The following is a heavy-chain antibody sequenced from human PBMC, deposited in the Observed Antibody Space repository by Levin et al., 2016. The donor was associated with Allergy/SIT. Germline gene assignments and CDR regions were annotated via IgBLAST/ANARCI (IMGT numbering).Heavy chain of an antibody. V-gene: IGHV3-30*03. CDR2: ISYDGSNK. D-gene: IGHD6-6*01. CDR3: ASSLSSSGWFDP. Sequence: VRQAPGKGLEWVAVISYDGSNKYYADSVKGRFTISRDNSKNTLYLQMNSLRAEDTAVYYCASSLSSSGWFDPWGQGTLVTVSS. J-gene: IGHJ5*02.